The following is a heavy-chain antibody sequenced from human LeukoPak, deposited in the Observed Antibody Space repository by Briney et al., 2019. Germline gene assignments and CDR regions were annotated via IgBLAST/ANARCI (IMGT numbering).Heavy chain of an antibody. Sequence: PGRSLRLSCTASGFTFGDYAMSWIRQAPGKGLEWVSVIYSGGSTYYADSVKGRFTISRDNSKNTLYLQMNSLRAEDTAVYYCARGLDYDFWSGLDYWGQGTLVTVSS. J-gene: IGHJ4*02. V-gene: IGHV3-53*01. CDR2: IYSGGST. CDR3: ARGLDYDFWSGLDY. D-gene: IGHD3-3*01. CDR1: GFTFGDYA.